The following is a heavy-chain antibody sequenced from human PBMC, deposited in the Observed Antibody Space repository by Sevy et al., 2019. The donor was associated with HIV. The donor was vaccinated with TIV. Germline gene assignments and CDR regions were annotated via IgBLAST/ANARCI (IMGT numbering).Heavy chain of an antibody. D-gene: IGHD1-26*01. J-gene: IGHJ4*02. CDR3: AQEQLGRFDS. CDR2: IKQDGSDE. CDR1: GFTFSGYW. V-gene: IGHV3-7*01. Sequence: GGSLRLSCAASGFTFSGYWMNWVRQAPGKGLEWVANIKQDGSDEHYVDSVKGRFTISRDNAKNSLYLQMNSLRVEDTAVYYCAQEQLGRFDSWGQGTLVTVSS.